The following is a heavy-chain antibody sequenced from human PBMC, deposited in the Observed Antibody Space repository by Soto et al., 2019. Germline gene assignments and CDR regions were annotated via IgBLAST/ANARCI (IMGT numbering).Heavy chain of an antibody. CDR1: IFPFSTYG. CDR2: ISYDGSNK. V-gene: IGHV3-30*18. Sequence: WWSLRLSCSASIFPFSTYGMHWCRQAPGKGLERVAVISYDGSNKYYADSVKGRFTISRDNSKNTLYLQMNSLRAEDTAVYYCAKDFWDSSGSDYWGQGTLVTVSS. CDR3: AKDFWDSSGSDY. J-gene: IGHJ4*02. D-gene: IGHD3-22*01.